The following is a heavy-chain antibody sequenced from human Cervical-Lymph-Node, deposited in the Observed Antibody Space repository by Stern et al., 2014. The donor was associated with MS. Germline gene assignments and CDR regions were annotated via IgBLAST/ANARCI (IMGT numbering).Heavy chain of an antibody. J-gene: IGHJ4*02. CDR3: AHSRVKYCRGGTCYSSLFDY. V-gene: IGHV2-5*02. CDR2: IYWDDEK. CDR1: GFSVATAGVG. D-gene: IGHD2-15*01. Sequence: QITLKESGPTLVKPTQTVTLTCTLSGFSVATAGVGVGWIRQPPGKALEWLAIIYWDDEKLYSPSLKNRLTIIKDTSKNQVVLTMTNVDPVDTATYYCAHSRVKYCRGGTCYSSLFDYWGQGTLVTVSS.